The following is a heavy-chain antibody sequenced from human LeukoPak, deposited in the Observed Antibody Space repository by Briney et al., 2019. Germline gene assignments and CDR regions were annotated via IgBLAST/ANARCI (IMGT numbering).Heavy chain of an antibody. D-gene: IGHD4-17*01. J-gene: IGHJ2*01. V-gene: IGHV3-74*03. CDR2: IITVGSIA. CDR1: AFTFSNYW. CDR3: VRDLDGDPDCYVDL. Sequence: PGRSLRLSCAPSAFTFSNYWIHWVRQDAGKWLVSVSLIITVGSIATYAHSVTGRFSISRDNATSTVYLQMNSERRKDTAVTVCVRDLDGDPDCYVDLWGRGTLVTVSS.